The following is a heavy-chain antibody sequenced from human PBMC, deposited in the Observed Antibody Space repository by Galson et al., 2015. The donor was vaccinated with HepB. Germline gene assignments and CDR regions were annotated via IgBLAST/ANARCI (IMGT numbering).Heavy chain of an antibody. Sequence: SVKVPCKVSGYTFTSYAIGWVRQAPGQGLEWMGWISVYSGNTDYAQKLRDRVTMTADTFTGTAYMERRSLRSDDPAVYYCARGGDYDLLTGYLYFDFWGQGSLVTVSS. J-gene: IGHJ4*02. CDR3: ARGGDYDLLTGYLYFDF. CDR2: ISVYSGNT. D-gene: IGHD3-9*01. V-gene: IGHV1-18*04. CDR1: GYTFTSYA.